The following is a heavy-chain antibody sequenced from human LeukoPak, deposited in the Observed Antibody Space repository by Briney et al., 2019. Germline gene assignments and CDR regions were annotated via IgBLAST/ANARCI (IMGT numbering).Heavy chain of an antibody. CDR3: ARDWAVHGHSGEPFDY. Sequence: ASVKVSCKASGYTFTSYYMHWVRQAPGQGLEWMGIINPSGGSTSYAQKFQGRVTMTRDVSTSTVYMELSSLRSEDTAVYYCARDWAVHGHSGEPFDYWGQGTLVTVSS. CDR1: GYTFTSYY. CDR2: INPSGGST. D-gene: IGHD4-17*01. V-gene: IGHV1-46*01. J-gene: IGHJ4*02.